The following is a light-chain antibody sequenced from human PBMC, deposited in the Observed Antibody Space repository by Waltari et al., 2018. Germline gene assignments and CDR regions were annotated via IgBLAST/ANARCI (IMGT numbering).Light chain of an antibody. CDR1: SSDVGGYNY. J-gene: IGLJ2*01. CDR3: CSYAGSYPVV. V-gene: IGLV2-11*01. CDR2: DVN. Sequence: QSALTQPRPVSGSPGQSVTISCTGPSSDVGGYNYVSWYQQHPGKAPKLMIYDVNKRPSGVPDRFSGSKSGNTASLTISGLQAEDEADYYCCSYAGSYPVVFGGGTKLTVL.